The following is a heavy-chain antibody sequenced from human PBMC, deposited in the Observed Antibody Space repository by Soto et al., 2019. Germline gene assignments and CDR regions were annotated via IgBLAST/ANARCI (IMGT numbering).Heavy chain of an antibody. J-gene: IGHJ4*02. CDR1: GGSFSGYY. CDR3: ARVPSYGSGSYVSY. V-gene: IGHV4-34*01. Sequence: SETLSLTCAVYGGSFSGYYWSWIRQPPGKGLEWIGEINHSGSTNYNPSLKSRVTISVDTSKNQFSLKLSSVTAADTAVYYCARVPSYGSGSYVSYWGQGTLVTVSS. CDR2: INHSGST. D-gene: IGHD3-10*01.